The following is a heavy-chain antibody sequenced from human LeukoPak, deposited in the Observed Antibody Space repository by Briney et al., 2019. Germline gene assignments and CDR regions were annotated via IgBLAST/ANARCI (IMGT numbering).Heavy chain of an antibody. CDR2: ISGSGGSI. Sequence: QPGGSLRLSCAASGFTFSSYAMSWVRQAPGKGLEWVSAISGSGGSIYYADSVKGRFTISRDNSKNTLYLQMNSLRAEDTAVYYCAKDMSDSSGWYPYYGMDVWGKGTTVTVSS. D-gene: IGHD6-19*01. CDR1: GFTFSSYA. CDR3: AKDMSDSSGWYPYYGMDV. J-gene: IGHJ6*04. V-gene: IGHV3-23*01.